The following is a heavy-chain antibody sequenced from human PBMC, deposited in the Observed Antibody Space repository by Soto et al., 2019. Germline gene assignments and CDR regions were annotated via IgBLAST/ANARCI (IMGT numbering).Heavy chain of an antibody. CDR3: AKDQSRYVWGSYRNMGAFDI. V-gene: IGHV3-30*18. J-gene: IGHJ3*02. Sequence: GGSLRLSCAASGFTISSYGMHWVRQAPGKGLEWVAVISYDGSNKYYADSVKGRFTISRDNSKNTLYLQMNSLRAEDTAVYYCAKDQSRYVWGSYRNMGAFDIWGQGTMVTVSS. D-gene: IGHD3-16*02. CDR2: ISYDGSNK. CDR1: GFTISSYG.